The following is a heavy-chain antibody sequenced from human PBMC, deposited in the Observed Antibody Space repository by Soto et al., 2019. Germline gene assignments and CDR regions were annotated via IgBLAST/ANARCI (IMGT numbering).Heavy chain of an antibody. D-gene: IGHD2-8*01. CDR1: GYTFTSYA. CDR3: ARSLMVYDRGRFYYYYGMDV. CDR2: INAGNGNT. J-gene: IGHJ6*02. V-gene: IGHV1-3*01. Sequence: GASVKVSCKASGYTFTSYAMHWVRQAPGQRLEWMGWINAGNGNTKYSQKFQGRVTITRDTSASTAYMELSSLRSEDTAVYYFARSLMVYDRGRFYYYYGMDVWGQGTTVTVSS.